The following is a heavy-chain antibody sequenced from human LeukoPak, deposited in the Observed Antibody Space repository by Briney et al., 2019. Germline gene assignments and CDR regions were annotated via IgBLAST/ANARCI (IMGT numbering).Heavy chain of an antibody. V-gene: IGHV4-4*07. D-gene: IGHD1-26*01. CDR3: ARLRPMGGSFPDSFDI. Sequence: SETLSLTCPVSGGSISNFYWSWIRQPAGKGLEWIGRIYTSGSTNYNSSLKSRLTMSVDTSKNQFSLKLSSVTAADTAVYYCARLRPMGGSFPDSFDIWGQGTMVTVSS. J-gene: IGHJ3*02. CDR1: GGSISNFY. CDR2: IYTSGST.